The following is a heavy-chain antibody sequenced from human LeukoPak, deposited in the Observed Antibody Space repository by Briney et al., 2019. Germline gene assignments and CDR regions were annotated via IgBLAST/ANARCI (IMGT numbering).Heavy chain of an antibody. CDR1: GYTFTDYN. CDR3: ARVRDGYNDAYDI. V-gene: IGHV1-46*01. Sequence: ASVKVSCKTSGYTFTDYNLHWVRQPPGQRLEWMGIIKPSGGDTSYAQTFQGRVFMTRDTSTSTVYMELSSLKSEDTAVYYCARVRDGYNDAYDIWGQGTMVTVSS. CDR2: IKPSGGDT. D-gene: IGHD5-24*01. J-gene: IGHJ3*02.